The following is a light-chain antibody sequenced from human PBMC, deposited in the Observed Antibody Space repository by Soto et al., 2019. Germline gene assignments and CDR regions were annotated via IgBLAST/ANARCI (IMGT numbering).Light chain of an antibody. Sequence: QSVLTQPPSASGTPRQRVTISCSGSSSNIGSNTVNWYQQLPGTAPKLLISSNNQRPSGVPDRFSGSKSGTSASLAISGLQSEDEADYYCAAWDDSLNGLVFGGGTKLTVL. CDR1: SSNIGSNT. V-gene: IGLV1-44*01. CDR3: AAWDDSLNGLV. J-gene: IGLJ2*01. CDR2: SNN.